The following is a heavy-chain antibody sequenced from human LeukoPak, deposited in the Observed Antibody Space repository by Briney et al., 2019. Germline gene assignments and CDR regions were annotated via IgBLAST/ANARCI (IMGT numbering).Heavy chain of an antibody. J-gene: IGHJ4*02. CDR1: GGTSSSYA. D-gene: IGHD5-18*01. CDR3: ARDLDTAMVETN. V-gene: IGHV1-69*01. CDR2: IIPIFGTA. Sequence: ASVKVSCKASGGTSSSYAISWVRQAPGQGLEWMGGIIPIFGTANYAQKFQGRVTITADESTSTAYMELSSLRSEDTAVYYCARDLDTAMVETNWGQGTLVTVSS.